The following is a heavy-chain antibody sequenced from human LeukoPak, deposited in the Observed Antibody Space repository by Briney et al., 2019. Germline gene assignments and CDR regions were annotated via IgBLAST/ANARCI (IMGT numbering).Heavy chain of an antibody. D-gene: IGHD6-19*01. J-gene: IGHJ4*02. CDR1: GDSVSSNRAA. V-gene: IGHV6-1*01. Sequence: SQTLSLTCAISGDSVSSNRAAWNWIRQSPSRGLEWLGRAYYRSKWYNDYAVSVKSRITINPDTSKKQFSLQLKYVTPEDTAVYYCAREEDYSSGWLTDWGQGTLVLVSS. CDR2: AYYRSKWYN. CDR3: AREEDYSSGWLTD.